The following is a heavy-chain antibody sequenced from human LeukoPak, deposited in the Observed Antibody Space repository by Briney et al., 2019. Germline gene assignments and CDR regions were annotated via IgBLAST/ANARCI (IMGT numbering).Heavy chain of an antibody. V-gene: IGHV3-30-3*01. CDR1: GFTFSSYA. J-gene: IGHJ4*02. Sequence: GGSLRLSCAASGFTFSSYAMPWVRQAPGKGLEWVAVISYDGSNKYYADSVKGRFTISRDNSKNTLYLQMNSLRAEDTAVYYCARDYSNYALDYWGQGTLVTVSS. CDR2: ISYDGSNK. D-gene: IGHD4-11*01. CDR3: ARDYSNYALDY.